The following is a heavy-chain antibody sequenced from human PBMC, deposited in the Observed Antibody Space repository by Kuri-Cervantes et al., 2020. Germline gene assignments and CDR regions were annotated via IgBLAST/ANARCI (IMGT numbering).Heavy chain of an antibody. J-gene: IGHJ3*02. CDR1: GDSVSSNSVA. CDR2: TYYRSKWYY. D-gene: IGHD3-16*01. V-gene: IGHV6-1*01. Sequence: SETLSLTCAISGDSVSSNSVAWNWIRQSPSRGLEWLGRTYYRSKWYYEYAVSVKSRIIINPDTAQNHFSLQLNSVTPEDTALYYCTRGAMITAVSPAFDIWGQGTMVTVSS. CDR3: TRGAMITAVSPAFDI.